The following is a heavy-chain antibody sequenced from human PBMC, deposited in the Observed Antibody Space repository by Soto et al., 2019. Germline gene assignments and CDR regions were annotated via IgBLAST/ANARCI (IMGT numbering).Heavy chain of an antibody. CDR3: ATYPREGGGGGY. CDR1: GASISRDH. D-gene: IGHD1-26*01. J-gene: IGHJ4*02. V-gene: IGHV4-59*08. CDR2: EYSGST. Sequence: QVQLQESGPGLVKPSETLSLTCTVSGASISRDHWNWIRQPPGKGLEWIGEYSGSTNYNPSLKSRVPIPVERPKTQFPLKRSFVPATDPAVYFCATYPREGGGGGYWGQGTLVTVSS.